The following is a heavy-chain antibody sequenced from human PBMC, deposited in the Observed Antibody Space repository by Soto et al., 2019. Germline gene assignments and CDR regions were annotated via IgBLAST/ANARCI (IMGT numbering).Heavy chain of an antibody. CDR2: IYYSGST. CDR3: AGVITAPAAIWFDP. Sequence: SETLSLTCTVSGGSISSYYWSWIRQPPGKGLKWIGYIYYSGSTNYNPSLKSRVTISIDTSKNQFSLNLSSVTAADTAVYYCAGVITAPAAIWFDPWGQGTLVTVSS. CDR1: GGSISSYY. D-gene: IGHD2-2*01. V-gene: IGHV4-59*01. J-gene: IGHJ5*02.